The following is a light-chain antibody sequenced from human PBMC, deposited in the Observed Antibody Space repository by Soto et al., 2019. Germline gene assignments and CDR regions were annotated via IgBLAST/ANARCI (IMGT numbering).Light chain of an antibody. J-gene: IGKJ2*01. CDR1: QSISNW. Sequence: DIQMTQSPSILSASVGDRVTITCRASQSISNWLAWYQQKTGRAPKVLIYDASSLQSGVPSRFSGSGSGTEFTLTISSLQPDDIATYYCQQYKSYSYTFGQGTNLEI. CDR2: DAS. V-gene: IGKV1-5*01. CDR3: QQYKSYSYT.